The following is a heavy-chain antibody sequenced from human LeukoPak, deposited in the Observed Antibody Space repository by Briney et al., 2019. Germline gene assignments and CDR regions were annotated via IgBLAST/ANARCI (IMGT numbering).Heavy chain of an antibody. D-gene: IGHD3-22*01. V-gene: IGHV4-59*08. CDR1: GGSISNYY. CDR3: ARVWSHYDSSGYYQVYYFDY. CDR2: IYYSGSS. Sequence: SETLSLTCTVSGGSISNYYWTWIRQPPGKALEWIGYIYYSGSSSYNPSLSSRVTISLDTSKSQFSLKLSSVTAADTALYYCARVWSHYDSSGYYQVYYFDYWGQGTLVTVSS. J-gene: IGHJ4*02.